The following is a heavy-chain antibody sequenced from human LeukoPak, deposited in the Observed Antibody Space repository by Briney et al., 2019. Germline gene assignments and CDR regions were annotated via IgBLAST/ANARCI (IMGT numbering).Heavy chain of an antibody. CDR1: GXTFSDYY. CDR3: AAPTMVRAP. Sequence: GGSLRLSCSASGXTFSDYYMSWLRQAPGKGLEWVSYISSSSSYTNYADSVKGRFTISRDNAKNSLYLQMNSLRAEDTAVYYCAAPTMVRAPWGQGTLVTVSS. J-gene: IGHJ5*02. CDR2: ISSSSSYT. V-gene: IGHV3-11*03. D-gene: IGHD3-10*01.